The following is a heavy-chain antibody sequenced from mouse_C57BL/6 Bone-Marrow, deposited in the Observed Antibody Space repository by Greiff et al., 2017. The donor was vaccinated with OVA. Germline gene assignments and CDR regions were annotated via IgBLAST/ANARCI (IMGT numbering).Heavy chain of an antibody. CDR1: GYAFTNYL. D-gene: IGHD1-1*01. CDR3: ARWSFYYGSSYGWFAY. Sequence: VKLMESGAELVRPGTSVKVSCKASGYAFTNYLIEWVKQRPGQGLEWIGVINPGSGGTNYNEKFKGKATLTADKSSSTAYMQLSSLTSEDSAVYFCARWSFYYGSSYGWFAYWGQGTLVTVSA. J-gene: IGHJ3*01. V-gene: IGHV1-54*01. CDR2: INPGSGGT.